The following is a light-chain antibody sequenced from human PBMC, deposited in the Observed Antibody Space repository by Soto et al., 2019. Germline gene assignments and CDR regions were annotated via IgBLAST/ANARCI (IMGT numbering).Light chain of an antibody. J-gene: IGLJ1*01. CDR3: SSYTSGSTPYV. CDR1: TSDVGGYNY. Sequence: QSVLTQPASVSGSPGQSITISCTGTTSDVGGYNYVSWYQQHPGRAPKLLISEVNNRPSGVSNRFSGSKSGNTASLTISGLQAEDEADYYCSSYTSGSTPYVFGTGTKGTVL. CDR2: EVN. V-gene: IGLV2-14*01.